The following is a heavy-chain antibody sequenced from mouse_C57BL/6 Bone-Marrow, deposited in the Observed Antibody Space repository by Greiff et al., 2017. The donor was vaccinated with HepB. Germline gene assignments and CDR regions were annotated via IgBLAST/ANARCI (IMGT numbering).Heavy chain of an antibody. D-gene: IGHD4-1*01. Sequence: EVQVVESGGGLVQPKGSLKLSCAASGFSFNTYAMNWVRQAPGKGLEWVARIRSKSNNYATYYADSVKDRFTISRDDSESMLYLQMNNLKTEDTAVYFCVRPLGGGFAYGGQGTLVTVSA. CDR3: VRPLGGGFAY. CDR2: IRSKSNNYAT. J-gene: IGHJ3*01. V-gene: IGHV10-1*01. CDR1: GFSFNTYA.